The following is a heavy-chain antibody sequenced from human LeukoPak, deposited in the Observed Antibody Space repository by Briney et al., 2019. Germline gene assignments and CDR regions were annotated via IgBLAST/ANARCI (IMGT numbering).Heavy chain of an antibody. V-gene: IGHV1-69*05. CDR2: IIPIFGTA. J-gene: IGHJ4*02. Sequence: SVKVSCKASGGTFSSYAISWVRQAPGQGLEWMGRIIPIFGTANYAQKFQGRVTVTTDESTSTAYMELSSLRSEDTAVYYCAREAVAGRGPFDYWGQGTLVTVSS. D-gene: IGHD6-19*01. CDR1: GGTFSSYA. CDR3: AREAVAGRGPFDY.